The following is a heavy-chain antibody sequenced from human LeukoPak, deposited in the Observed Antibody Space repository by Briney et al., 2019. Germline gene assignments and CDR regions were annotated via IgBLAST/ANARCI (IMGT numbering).Heavy chain of an antibody. Sequence: GESLKISCKASGYSFTSYWIAWVRQMPGKGLEWMGIIYPGDSDTRYSPSFQGQVTISADKSISTAYLQWSSLKASDTAMYYCARRGDGYHFWGAFDYWGQGTLVTVSS. CDR3: ARRGDGYHFWGAFDY. D-gene: IGHD5-24*01. CDR2: IYPGDSDT. J-gene: IGHJ4*02. V-gene: IGHV5-51*01. CDR1: GYSFTSYW.